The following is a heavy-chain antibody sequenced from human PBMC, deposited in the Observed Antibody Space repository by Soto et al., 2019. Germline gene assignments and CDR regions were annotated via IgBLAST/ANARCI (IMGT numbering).Heavy chain of an antibody. CDR3: AREGARCQLLPRLLDYGMDI. Sequence: QVQLVQSGAEVKKPGSSVKVSCKASGGTLSSYAISWVRQAPGQGLEWMGGFIPVLGTANYAQKFRGRITLTADTSTSTAYMELSSLRSEDTAVYYCAREGARCQLLPRLLDYGMDIWGQGTTVTVS. D-gene: IGHD2-2*01. V-gene: IGHV1-69*06. J-gene: IGHJ6*02. CDR1: GGTLSSYA. CDR2: FIPVLGTA.